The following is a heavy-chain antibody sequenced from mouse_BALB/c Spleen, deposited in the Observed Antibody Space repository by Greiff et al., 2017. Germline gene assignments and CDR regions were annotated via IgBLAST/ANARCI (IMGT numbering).Heavy chain of an antibody. Sequence: VKLVESGAELVKPGASVKLSCKASGYTFTSYYMYWVKQRPGQGLEWIGEINPSNGGTNFNEKFKSKATLTVDKSSSTAYMQLSSLTSEDSAVYYCTRYNYRYDWFAYWGQGTLVTVSA. D-gene: IGHD2-14*01. CDR2: INPSNGGT. J-gene: IGHJ3*01. V-gene: IGHV1S81*02. CDR1: GYTFTSYY. CDR3: TRYNYRYDWFAY.